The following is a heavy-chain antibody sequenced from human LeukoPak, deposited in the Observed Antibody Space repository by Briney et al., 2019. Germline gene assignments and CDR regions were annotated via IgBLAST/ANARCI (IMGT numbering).Heavy chain of an antibody. Sequence: ASVKVSCKASGYTFTSFGITWVRQAPGQGLEWMGWISAYNGNTNYAQKLQGRVTMTTDTSTRTAYMELRRLRSDDTAVYYCARDASYDSSGYYPLGSWGQGTLVTVSS. J-gene: IGHJ4*02. V-gene: IGHV1-18*01. CDR1: GYTFTSFG. D-gene: IGHD3-22*01. CDR2: ISAYNGNT. CDR3: ARDASYDSSGYYPLGS.